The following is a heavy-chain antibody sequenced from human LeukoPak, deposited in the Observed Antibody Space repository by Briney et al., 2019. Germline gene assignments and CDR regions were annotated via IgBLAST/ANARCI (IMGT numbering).Heavy chain of an antibody. Sequence: SETLSLTCTVSGGSISSYYWSWIRQPAGKGLEWIGRIYTSGSTNFNPSLKSRVTMSLDTSRNQFSLKLTSLTAADTAVYYCARGAMATTPFFDYWGQGTLVTVSS. CDR1: GGSISSYY. CDR3: ARGAMATTPFFDY. V-gene: IGHV4-4*07. CDR2: IYTSGST. J-gene: IGHJ4*02. D-gene: IGHD5-24*01.